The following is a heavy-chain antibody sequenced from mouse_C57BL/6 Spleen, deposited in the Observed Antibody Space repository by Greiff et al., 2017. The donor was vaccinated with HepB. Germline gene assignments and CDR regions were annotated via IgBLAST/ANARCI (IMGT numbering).Heavy chain of an antibody. V-gene: IGHV5-12*01. Sequence: EVQVVESGGGLVQPGGSLKLSCAASGFTFSDYYMYWVRQTPEKRLEWVAYISNGGGSTYYPDTVKGRFTISRDNAKNTLYLQMSRLKYEDTAMYYCARIYYGSSYVGYFDVWGTGTTVTVSS. J-gene: IGHJ1*03. CDR2: ISNGGGST. CDR3: ARIYYGSSYVGYFDV. D-gene: IGHD1-1*01. CDR1: GFTFSDYY.